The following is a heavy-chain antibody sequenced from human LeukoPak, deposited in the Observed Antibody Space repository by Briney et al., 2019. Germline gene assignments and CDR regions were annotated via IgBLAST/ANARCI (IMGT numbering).Heavy chain of an antibody. J-gene: IGHJ4*02. CDR1: GFTFSSYG. V-gene: IGHV3-33*01. Sequence: PGGSLRLSCAASGFTFSSYGMHWVRQAPGKGLEWVAVIWYDGSNKYYADSVKGRFTISRDNSKNTLYLQMNSLRAEDTAVYYCASSSTGNYYFDYWGQGTLVTVSS. CDR2: IWYDGSNK. CDR3: ASSSTGNYYFDY.